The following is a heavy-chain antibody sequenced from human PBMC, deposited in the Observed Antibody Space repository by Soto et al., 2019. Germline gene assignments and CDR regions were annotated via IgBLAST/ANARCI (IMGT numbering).Heavy chain of an antibody. J-gene: IGHJ4*02. V-gene: IGHV1-69*06. CDR1: GGTFSNYS. Sequence: QVQLVQSGAEVKKPGSSVKVSCKASGGKASGGTFSNYSINWVRQAPGQGLEWMGGIIPIFGTPNYAQKLQGRVTITADKFTSTGYMELSSLRSEDPAVYYCARESDYGGNSGLGLVDYWGQGTLVTVSS. D-gene: IGHD4-17*01. CDR2: IIPIFGTP. CDR3: ARESDYGGNSGLGLVDY.